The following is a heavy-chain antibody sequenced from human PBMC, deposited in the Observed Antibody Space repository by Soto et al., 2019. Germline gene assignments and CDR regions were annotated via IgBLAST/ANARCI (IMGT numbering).Heavy chain of an antibody. CDR1: GCTFSSYA. CDR2: ISYDGSNK. V-gene: IGHV3-30-3*01. CDR3: ARGLGEDSSICDY. Sequence: QVQLVESGGGVVQPGRSLRLSCAASGCTFSSYAMHWVRQAPGKGLEWVAVISYDGSNKYYADSVKGRFTISRDNSKNTLYLQRNSLRAEDTAVYYCARGLGEDSSICDYWGQGTMVTVSS. D-gene: IGHD6-6*01. J-gene: IGHJ4*02.